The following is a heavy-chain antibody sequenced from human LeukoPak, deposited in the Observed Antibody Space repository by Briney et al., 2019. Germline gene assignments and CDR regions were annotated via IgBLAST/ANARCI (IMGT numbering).Heavy chain of an antibody. D-gene: IGHD5-24*01. CDR1: GFTFSSYA. V-gene: IGHV3-64D*06. J-gene: IGHJ4*02. CDR3: VKDRWIDY. CDR2: ISSNGDST. Sequence: GGSLRLSCSVSGFTFSSYAMHWVRQAPGKGLQYVSSISSNGDSTYYAASVKGRFTISRDNSKSTLYLQMSSLRAEDTAVYYCVKDRWIDYWGQGTLVTVSS.